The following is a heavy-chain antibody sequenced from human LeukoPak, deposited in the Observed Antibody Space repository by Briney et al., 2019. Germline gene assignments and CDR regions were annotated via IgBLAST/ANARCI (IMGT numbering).Heavy chain of an antibody. Sequence: SETLSLTCAVYGGSFSGYYWSWIRQPPGKGLEWIGEINHSGSTNYNPSLKSRVTISVDTSKNQFSLKLSSVTVADTAVYHCASRIVPSSDFDYWGQGTLVTVSS. CDR3: ASRIVPSSDFDY. CDR1: GGSFSGYY. V-gene: IGHV4-34*01. CDR2: INHSGST. D-gene: IGHD5-12*01. J-gene: IGHJ4*02.